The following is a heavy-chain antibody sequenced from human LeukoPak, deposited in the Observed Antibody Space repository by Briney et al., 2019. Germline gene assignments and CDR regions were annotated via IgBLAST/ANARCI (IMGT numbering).Heavy chain of an antibody. D-gene: IGHD3-10*01. Sequence: GESLRLSCAASGFTFSSYSMNWVRQAPGKGLEWVSYISSASNTIYYADSVKGRFTISRDNAKNSLYLQMNSLRAEDTAMYYCARDGWFGDYNWFDPWGQGTLVTVSP. V-gene: IGHV3-48*01. J-gene: IGHJ5*02. CDR1: GFTFSSYS. CDR2: ISSASNTI. CDR3: ARDGWFGDYNWFDP.